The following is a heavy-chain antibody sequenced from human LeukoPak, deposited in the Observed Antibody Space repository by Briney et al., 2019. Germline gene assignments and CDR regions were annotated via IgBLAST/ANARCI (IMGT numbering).Heavy chain of an antibody. CDR2: ISGSGGST. CDR3: AKARGYSYGYSASAFDI. Sequence: GGSLRLSCAASGFTFSSYAMSWVRQAPGKGLEWVSAISGSGGSTYYADSVKGRFTISRDNSKNTLYLQMNSLRAEDAAVYYCAKARGYSYGYSASAFDIWGQGTMVTVSS. D-gene: IGHD5-18*01. CDR1: GFTFSSYA. V-gene: IGHV3-23*01. J-gene: IGHJ3*02.